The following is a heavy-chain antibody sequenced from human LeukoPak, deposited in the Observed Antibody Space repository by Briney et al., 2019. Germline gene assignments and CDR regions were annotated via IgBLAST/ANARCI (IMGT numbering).Heavy chain of an antibody. J-gene: IGHJ4*02. D-gene: IGHD2-21*02. V-gene: IGHV3-30*18. CDR3: AKADPASCARGVCSNVVTALPAY. CDR2: ISYDGTNK. CDR1: ASTFSSYE. Sequence: GGSLRLSCVVSASTFSSYEMNWVRQAPGKGLEWVAIISYDGTNKYYADSVKGRFTISRDNSKNTLYLQMNSLRAEDTAVYYCAKADPASCARGVCSNVVTALPAYWGQGTLVTVSS.